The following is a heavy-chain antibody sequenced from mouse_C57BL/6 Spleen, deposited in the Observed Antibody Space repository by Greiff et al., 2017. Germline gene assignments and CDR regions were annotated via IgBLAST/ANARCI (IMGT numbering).Heavy chain of an antibody. J-gene: IGHJ4*01. D-gene: IGHD2-3*01. CDR2: IDPSDSYT. CDR3: ADGYYEGVYAMDY. Sequence: VQLQQPGAELVRPGTSVKLSCKASGYTFTSYWMPWVKQRPGQGLEWIGVIDPSDSYTNYNQKFKGKATLTVDTSSSTAYMQLSSLTSEDSAVYYCADGYYEGVYAMDYWGQGTSVTVSS. CDR1: GYTFTSYW. V-gene: IGHV1-59*01.